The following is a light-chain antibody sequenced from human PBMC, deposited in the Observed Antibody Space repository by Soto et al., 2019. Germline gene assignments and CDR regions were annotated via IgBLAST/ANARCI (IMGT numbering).Light chain of an antibody. CDR3: SSYTTSNTRQIV. CDR2: DVS. V-gene: IGLV2-14*01. CDR1: SSDVGGYNY. J-gene: IGLJ1*01. Sequence: QSVLTQPPSVSGSPGQSITISCTGTSSDVGGYNYVSWYQQHPGKAPKFMIYDVSNRPSGVSNRFSGSKSGNTASLTISGLQAEDEADYYCSSYTTSNTRQIVLGTGTKVTVL.